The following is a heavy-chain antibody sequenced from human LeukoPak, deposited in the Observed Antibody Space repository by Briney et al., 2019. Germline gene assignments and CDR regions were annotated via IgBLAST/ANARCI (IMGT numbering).Heavy chain of an antibody. CDR1: GFTFSNYW. CDR3: ARRNAMDV. V-gene: IGHV3-7*03. J-gene: IGHJ6*02. Sequence: HAGGSLRLSCAASGFTFSNYWMTWVRQAPGKGLEWVANINRDGSERYYVDSVKGRFTISRDDAKSSLYLQMNSLGAEDTAVYYCARRNAMDVWGQGTTVIVFS. CDR2: INRDGSER.